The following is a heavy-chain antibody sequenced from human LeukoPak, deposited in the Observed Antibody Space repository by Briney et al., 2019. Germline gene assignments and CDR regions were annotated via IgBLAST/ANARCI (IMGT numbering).Heavy chain of an antibody. CDR2: INHSGST. CDR3: ARGGYCSGGSCYTMYYFDY. D-gene: IGHD2-15*01. Sequence: PSETLSLTCAVYGGSFSGYYWSWIRQPPGKGLEWIGEINHSGSTNYNPSLKSRVTISVDTSKNQFSLKLSPVTAADTAVYYCARGGYCSGGSCYTMYYFDYWGQGTLVTVSS. J-gene: IGHJ4*02. CDR1: GGSFSGYY. V-gene: IGHV4-34*01.